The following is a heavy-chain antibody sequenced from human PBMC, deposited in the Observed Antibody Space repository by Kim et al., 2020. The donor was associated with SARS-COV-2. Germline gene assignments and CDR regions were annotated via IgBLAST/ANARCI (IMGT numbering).Heavy chain of an antibody. CDR3: AKDAGGGYPHYFDS. V-gene: IGHV3-23*01. J-gene: IGHJ4*02. D-gene: IGHD2-15*01. Sequence: YAGPVKGRFTISGDDSKDTLHMQMNSLTAEDTALYFCAKDAGGGYPHYFDSWGQGTLVTVSS.